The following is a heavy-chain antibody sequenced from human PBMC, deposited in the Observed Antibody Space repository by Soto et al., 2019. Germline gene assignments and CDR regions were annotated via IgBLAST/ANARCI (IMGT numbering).Heavy chain of an antibody. Sequence: RASVKVSCKASGGTFSNYAINWVRQAPGQGLEWMGGIIPLFGTANYAQKFQGRVTITADESTSTAYLDLSSLGSEDTAVYYCARPVEMATISRSYLFYWGQGTLVTVSS. CDR1: GGTFSNYA. J-gene: IGHJ4*02. D-gene: IGHD5-12*01. CDR3: ARPVEMATISRSYLFY. CDR2: IIPLFGTA. V-gene: IGHV1-69*13.